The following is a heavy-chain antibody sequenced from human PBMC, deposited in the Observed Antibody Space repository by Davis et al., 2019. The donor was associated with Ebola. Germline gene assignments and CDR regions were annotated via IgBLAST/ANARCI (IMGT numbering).Heavy chain of an antibody. V-gene: IGHV3-13*01. D-gene: IGHD5-18*01. CDR3: ARVRFGDTAVDY. Sequence: PGGSLRLSCAASGFTFSSYDMHWVRQGTGKGLEWVSAIGTAGDTYYPGSVKGRFTISRENAKNSLYLQMNSLRAEDTAVYYCARVRFGDTAVDYWGQGTLVTVSS. J-gene: IGHJ4*02. CDR2: IGTAGDT. CDR1: GFTFSSYD.